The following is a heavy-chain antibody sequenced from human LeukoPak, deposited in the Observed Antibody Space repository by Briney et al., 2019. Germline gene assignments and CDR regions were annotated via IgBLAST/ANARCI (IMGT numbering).Heavy chain of an antibody. D-gene: IGHD3-10*01. J-gene: IGHJ4*02. CDR2: INHSGST. Sequence: PSETLSLTCAVYGGSFSGYYWSWIRLPPGKGLEWIGEINHSGSTNYNPSLKSRVTISVDTSKNQFSLKLSSVTAADTAVYYCARGRPYYRPYYFDYWGQGTLVTVSS. V-gene: IGHV4-34*01. CDR1: GGSFSGYY. CDR3: ARGRPYYRPYYFDY.